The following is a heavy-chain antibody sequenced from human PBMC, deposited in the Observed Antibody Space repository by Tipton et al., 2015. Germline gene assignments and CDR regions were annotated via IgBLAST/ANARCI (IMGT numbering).Heavy chain of an antibody. D-gene: IGHD3-10*01. Sequence: SLRLSCAASGLTFARYAMSWVRQAPGKGLEWVSAISGSGTPYYADSVKGRFTVSRDNSKNIQYLQMNSLRVEDTAVYFCAKGRAGGFDGWGQGTLVTVSS. CDR3: AKGRAGGFDG. CDR2: ISGSGTP. J-gene: IGHJ4*02. V-gene: IGHV3-23*01. CDR1: GLTFARYA.